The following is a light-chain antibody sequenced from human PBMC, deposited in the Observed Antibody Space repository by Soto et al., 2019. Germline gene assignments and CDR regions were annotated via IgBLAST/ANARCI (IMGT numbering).Light chain of an antibody. CDR1: SSDVGGYNY. CDR2: EVS. Sequence: QSVLTQPASVSGSPGQSITISCTGTSSDVGGYNYVSWYQQHPGEVPKLMIYEVSNRPSGVSNRFSGSKSGNTASLTISGLQAEDEADYYCTSYTSRSTVVFGGGTKLTVL. CDR3: TSYTSRSTVV. V-gene: IGLV2-14*01. J-gene: IGLJ2*01.